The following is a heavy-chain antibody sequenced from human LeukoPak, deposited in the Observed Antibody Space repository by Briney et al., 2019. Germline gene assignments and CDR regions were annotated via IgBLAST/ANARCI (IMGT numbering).Heavy chain of an antibody. J-gene: IGHJ4*02. CDR3: ARLPAYCSSTSCYYDY. CDR2: FFSSGYT. V-gene: IGHV3-66*04. CDR1: GFSVSVNY. D-gene: IGHD2-2*01. Sequence: GGSLRLSCAASGFSVSVNYMSWVRQAPGKGLEWVSVFFSSGYTKYADSEKGRFTISRDNSENTLNLQMNSLRAEDTAVYYCARLPAYCSSTSCYYDYWGQGTLVTVSS.